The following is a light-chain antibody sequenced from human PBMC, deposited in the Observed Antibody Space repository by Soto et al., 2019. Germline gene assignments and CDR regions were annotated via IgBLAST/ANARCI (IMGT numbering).Light chain of an antibody. CDR3: QQSYATPFT. V-gene: IGKV1-39*01. Sequence: DIQMTQSPSSLSASVGDRVTITCRASHSISSYLNWYRQKPGKAPELLIYAASSLQSGLPSVFSASGSGTDFTLTISSLQPDECATYYCQQSYATPFTFGTGTKVDI. CDR1: HSISSY. CDR2: AAS. J-gene: IGKJ3*01.